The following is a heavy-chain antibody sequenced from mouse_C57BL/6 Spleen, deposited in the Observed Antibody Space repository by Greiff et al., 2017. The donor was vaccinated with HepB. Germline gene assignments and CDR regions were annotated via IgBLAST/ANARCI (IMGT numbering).Heavy chain of an antibody. CDR1: GYSITSGYY. V-gene: IGHV3-6*01. CDR2: ISYDGSN. J-gene: IGHJ4*01. CDR3: ARERGYSNYEAMDY. D-gene: IGHD2-5*01. Sequence: EVQLMESGPGLVKPSQSLSLTCSVTGYSITSGYYWNWIRQFPGNKLEWMGYISYDGSNNYNPSLKNRISITRDTSKNQFFLKLNSVTTEDTATYYCARERGYSNYEAMDYWGQGTSVTVSS.